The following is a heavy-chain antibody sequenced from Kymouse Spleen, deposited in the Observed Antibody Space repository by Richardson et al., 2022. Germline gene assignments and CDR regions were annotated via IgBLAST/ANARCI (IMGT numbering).Heavy chain of an antibody. CDR1: GFTFSSYG. V-gene: IGHV3-33*01. CDR2: IWYDGSNK. Sequence: QVQLVESGGGVVQPGRSLRLSCAASGFTFSSYGMHWVRQAPGKGLEWVAVIWYDGSNKYYADSVKGRFTISRDNSKNTLYLQMNSLRAEDTAVYYCARDQGYSSSWSLDYWGQGTLVTVSS. J-gene: IGHJ4*02. CDR3: ARDQGYSSSWSLDY. D-gene: IGHD6-13*01.